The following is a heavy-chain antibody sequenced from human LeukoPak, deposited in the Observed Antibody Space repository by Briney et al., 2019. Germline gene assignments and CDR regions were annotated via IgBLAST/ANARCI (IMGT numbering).Heavy chain of an antibody. CDR3: ARVDAQVATYDAFDI. CDR1: GYILTTYG. D-gene: IGHD5-12*01. V-gene: IGHV1-18*01. Sequence: ASVKVSCKASGYILTTYGISWVRQAPGQGLEWMGWISAYNGNPNYAQKLQGRVTMTTDTSTSTAYMELKSLRSDDTAVYYCARVDAQVATYDAFDIWGQGTMVTVSS. CDR2: ISAYNGNP. J-gene: IGHJ3*02.